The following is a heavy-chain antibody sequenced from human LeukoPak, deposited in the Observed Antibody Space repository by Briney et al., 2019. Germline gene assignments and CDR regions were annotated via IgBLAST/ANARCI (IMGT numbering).Heavy chain of an antibody. Sequence: ASVKVSCEASGGTFSSYAISWVRQAPGQGLEWMGRIIPILGIANYAQKFQGRVTITADKSTSTAYMELSSLRSEDTAVYYCARAPSPADSSSPLWGQGTLVTVSS. J-gene: IGHJ4*02. CDR2: IIPILGIA. CDR3: ARAPSPADSSSPL. CDR1: GGTFSSYA. D-gene: IGHD6-13*01. V-gene: IGHV1-69*04.